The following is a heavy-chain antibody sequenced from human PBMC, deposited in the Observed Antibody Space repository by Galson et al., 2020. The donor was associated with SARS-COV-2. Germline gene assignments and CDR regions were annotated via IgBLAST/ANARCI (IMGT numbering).Heavy chain of an antibody. Sequence: ASVKVSCKASGYTFTTYGFIRVRQAPGQGLEWMGWIIAYNGNTNYPQRLQGRVTMTTDTSTSTAYMELTSLRSDDTAVYYCARVVGAAPSAYWGQGALVTVSS. J-gene: IGHJ4*02. V-gene: IGHV1-18*01. CDR3: ARVVGAAPSAY. CDR1: GYTFTTYG. CDR2: IIAYNGNT. D-gene: IGHD1-26*01.